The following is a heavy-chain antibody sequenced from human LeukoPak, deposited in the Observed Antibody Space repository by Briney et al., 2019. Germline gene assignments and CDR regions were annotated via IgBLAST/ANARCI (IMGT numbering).Heavy chain of an antibody. V-gene: IGHV1-2*02. CDR1: GYTFTSYA. CDR2: INPNSGGT. J-gene: IGHJ3*02. CDR3: ARDDAFDI. Sequence: ASVKVSCKASGYTFTSYAMNWVRQAPGQGLEWMGWINPNSGGTNYAQKFQGRVTMTRDTSISTAYMELSRLRSDDTAVYYCARDDAFDIWGQGTMVAVSS.